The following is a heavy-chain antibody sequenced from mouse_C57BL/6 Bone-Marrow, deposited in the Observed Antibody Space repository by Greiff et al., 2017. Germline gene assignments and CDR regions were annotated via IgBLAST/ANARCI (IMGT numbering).Heavy chain of an antibody. Sequence: VQLQQSGPELVKPGASVKMSCKASGYTFTDYNMHWVKQSHGKSLEWIGYINPKNGGTSSNQKFKGKATLTVNKSSSTSDMELRTLTSEDSAVYYCARSSSGPLAMDYWGQGTSVTVSS. J-gene: IGHJ4*01. CDR1: GYTFTDYN. CDR3: ARSSSGPLAMDY. V-gene: IGHV1-22*01. CDR2: INPKNGGT. D-gene: IGHD3-2*02.